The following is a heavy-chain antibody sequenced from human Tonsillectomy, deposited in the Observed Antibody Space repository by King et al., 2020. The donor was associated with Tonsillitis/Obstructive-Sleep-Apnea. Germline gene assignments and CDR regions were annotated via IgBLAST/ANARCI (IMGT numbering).Heavy chain of an antibody. CDR3: AKGGVQRHYMDV. CDR1: GFTFSSYG. J-gene: IGHJ6*03. CDR2: IWYDGSNK. Sequence: QLVQSGGGVVQPGRSLRLSCAASGFTFSSYGMHWVRQAPGKGLEWVAVIWYDGSNKYYADSVKGRFTISRDNSKSTLYLQMNSLRAEDTAVFYCAKGGVQRHYMDVWGKGTTVTVSS. D-gene: IGHD1-1*01. V-gene: IGHV3-33*06.